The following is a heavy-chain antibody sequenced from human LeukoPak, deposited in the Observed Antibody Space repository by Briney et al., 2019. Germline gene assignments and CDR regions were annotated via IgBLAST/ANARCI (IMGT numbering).Heavy chain of an antibody. V-gene: IGHV4-59*01. J-gene: IGHJ3*02. D-gene: IGHD2-2*01. CDR3: ARDRPLDVVVPAASNDAFDI. Sequence: PSETLSLTCTVSGVSISSYYWSWIRHSPGKGLEWIGYIFYSGSTSYNPSLKARVSMSIDTSNNQFSLKLSSVTAADAAMYYCARDRPLDVVVPAASNDAFDIWGQGTMVTVSS. CDR1: GVSISSYY. CDR2: IFYSGST.